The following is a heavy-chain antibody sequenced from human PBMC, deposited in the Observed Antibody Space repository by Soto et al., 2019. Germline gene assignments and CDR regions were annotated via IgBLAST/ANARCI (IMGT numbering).Heavy chain of an antibody. CDR1: GGSFSGYY. CDR2: INHSGST. V-gene: IGHV4-34*01. J-gene: IGHJ4*02. CDR3: ARAPVRGVIPSSLGY. D-gene: IGHD3-10*01. Sequence: QVQLQQWGAGLLKPSETLSLTCAVYGGSFSGYYWSWIRQPPGKGLEWIGEINHSGSTNYNPSLKGRVTISVDTSKNQFSLKLSSVTAADTAVYYCARAPVRGVIPSSLGYWGQGTLVTVSS.